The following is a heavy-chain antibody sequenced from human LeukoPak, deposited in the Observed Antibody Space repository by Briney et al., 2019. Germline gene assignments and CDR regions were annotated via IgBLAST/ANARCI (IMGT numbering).Heavy chain of an antibody. V-gene: IGHV3-21*01. CDR2: ISSSSSYI. CDR3: ARGIIAVAGNFDY. J-gene: IGHJ4*02. CDR1: GFTFSSYS. Sequence: GGSLRLSCAASGFTFSSYSMNWVRQAPGKGLEWVSSISSSSSYIYYADSVKGRFTISGDNAKNSLYLQMNSLRAEDTAVYYCARGIIAVAGNFDYWGQGTLVTVSS. D-gene: IGHD6-19*01.